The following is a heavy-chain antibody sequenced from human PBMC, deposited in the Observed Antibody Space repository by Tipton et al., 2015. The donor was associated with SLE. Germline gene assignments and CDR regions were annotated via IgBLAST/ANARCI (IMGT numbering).Heavy chain of an antibody. V-gene: IGHV3-43*01. Sequence: GSLRLSCAASGFTFGGYNMHWVRQAPGKGLEWVSLIRWDGGRTYYADSVKGRFTISRDNSKNSLYLQMNSLRTEDTALYYCAKDGRNYDCDCWGQGTLVTVTS. CDR1: GFTFGGYN. CDR3: AKDGRNYDCDC. J-gene: IGHJ4*02. D-gene: IGHD3-10*01. CDR2: IRWDGGRT.